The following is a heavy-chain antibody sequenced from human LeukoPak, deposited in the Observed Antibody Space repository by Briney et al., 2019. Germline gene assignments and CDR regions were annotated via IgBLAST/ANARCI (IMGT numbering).Heavy chain of an antibody. CDR3: ARLTSSWYQDWYFDL. V-gene: IGHV4-4*07. CDR2: FYTSGST. CDR1: GGSITSYD. J-gene: IGHJ2*01. Sequence: SETLSLTCTVSGGSITSYDWSWIRQPAGKGLEWIGRFYTSGSTNYNPSLKSRVTMSLDTSKNQFSLKLSSVTAADTAFYYCARLTSSWYQDWYFDLWGRGTLVTVSS. D-gene: IGHD6-13*01.